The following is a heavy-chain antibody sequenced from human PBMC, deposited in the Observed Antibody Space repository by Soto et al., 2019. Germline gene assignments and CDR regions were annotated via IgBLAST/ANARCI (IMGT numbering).Heavy chain of an antibody. D-gene: IGHD3-16*01. Sequence: QVQLVESGGGVVQPGRSLRLSCAASGFTFSSYGMHWVRQAPGKGLEWVADFWADGRSNYYADSVKGRFTISRDNSKNTVFLHMNSLRAEDTAVYYCARDLSFGSLDFDYWGRGTLVTVSS. V-gene: IGHV3-33*01. CDR1: GFTFSSYG. CDR3: ARDLSFGSLDFDY. CDR2: FWADGRSN. J-gene: IGHJ4*02.